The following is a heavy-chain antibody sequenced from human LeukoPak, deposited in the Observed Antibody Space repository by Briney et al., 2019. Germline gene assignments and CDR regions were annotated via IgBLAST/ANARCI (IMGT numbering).Heavy chain of an antibody. V-gene: IGHV3-30*18. CDR2: ISYDGSNK. Sequence: GGFLRLSCAASGFTFSSYAMHWVRQAPGKGLDWVAVISYDGSNKYYTDSVKGRFTISRDNSKNTLYLQMNSLRAEDTAVYYCAKTTPKVTPDAFDIWGQGTMVTVSS. CDR3: AKTTPKVTPDAFDI. CDR1: GFTFSSYA. D-gene: IGHD2-21*02. J-gene: IGHJ3*02.